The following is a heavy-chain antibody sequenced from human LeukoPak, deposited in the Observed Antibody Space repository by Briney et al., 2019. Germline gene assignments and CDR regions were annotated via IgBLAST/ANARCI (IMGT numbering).Heavy chain of an antibody. V-gene: IGHV7-4-1*02. J-gene: IGHJ5*02. CDR1: GGTFSSYA. CDR3: ARDTGWRGGDYVGVWFDP. CDR2: INTNTGNP. Sequence: ASVKVSCKASGGTFSSYAISWVRQAPGQGLEWMGWINTNTGNPTYAQGFTGRFVFSLDTSVSTAYLQISSLKAEDTAVYYCARDTGWRGGDYVGVWFDPWGQGTLVTVSS. D-gene: IGHD4-17*01.